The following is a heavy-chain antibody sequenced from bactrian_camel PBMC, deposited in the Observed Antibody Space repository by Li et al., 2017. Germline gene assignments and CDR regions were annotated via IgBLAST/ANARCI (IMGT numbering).Heavy chain of an antibody. V-gene: IGHV3S1*01. CDR1: GHTYNFDY. CDR3: AASPQISRYAYGGAWKVAEDYKH. J-gene: IGHJ4*01. CDR2: IYTRGGAT. Sequence: QVQLVESGGGSVQAGGSLRLSCTASGHTYNFDYITWFRQAPGKKREGVAAIYTRGGATYYSDSVKGRFTISQDTVKNVVYLQMNSLEPEDSAVYYCAASPQISRYAYGGAWKVAEDYKHWGQGTQVTVSS. D-gene: IGHD6*01.